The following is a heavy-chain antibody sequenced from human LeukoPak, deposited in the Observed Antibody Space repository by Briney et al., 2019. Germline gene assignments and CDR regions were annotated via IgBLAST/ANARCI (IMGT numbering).Heavy chain of an antibody. D-gene: IGHD6-19*01. CDR1: GGSISSSSYY. CDR3: ASPGYTSGWSDFDY. CDR2: IYYSGNT. Sequence: SETLSLTCTVSGGSISSSSYYWGWIRQPPGKGLEWIGSIYYSGNTYYNPSLKGRVSISADTSKNQFSLRLSSVNAADTAVYYCASPGYTSGWSDFDYWGQGALVTVSS. V-gene: IGHV4-39*01. J-gene: IGHJ4*02.